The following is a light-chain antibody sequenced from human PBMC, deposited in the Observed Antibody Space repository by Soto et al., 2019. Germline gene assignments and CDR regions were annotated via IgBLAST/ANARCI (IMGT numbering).Light chain of an antibody. CDR1: SSDVGSYNL. CDR2: EGS. CDR3: CSYAGSSTYV. Sequence: QSVLTQPASVSGCPGQSITISCTGNSSDVGSYNLVSWYQQHPGKAPKLMIDEGSKRPSGVSNRFSGSKSVNTASLTISGLQAEDVADYYCCSYAGSSTYVFGSGTKVTVL. V-gene: IGLV2-23*01. J-gene: IGLJ1*01.